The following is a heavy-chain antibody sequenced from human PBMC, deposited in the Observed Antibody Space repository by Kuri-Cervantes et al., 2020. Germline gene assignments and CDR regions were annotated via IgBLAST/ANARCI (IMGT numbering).Heavy chain of an antibody. CDR1: GGSISSSSYY. CDR3: ATDRRWPSGYLDL. CDR2: IYYSGST. D-gene: IGHD3-16*02. Sequence: SETLSLTCTVSGGSISSSSYYWGWIRQPPGKGLEWIGSIYYSGSTYYNPSLKSRVTISVDTSKNQFSLKLSSVTAADTAVYYCATDRRWPSGYLDLWGRGTLVTVSS. J-gene: IGHJ2*01. V-gene: IGHV4-39*02.